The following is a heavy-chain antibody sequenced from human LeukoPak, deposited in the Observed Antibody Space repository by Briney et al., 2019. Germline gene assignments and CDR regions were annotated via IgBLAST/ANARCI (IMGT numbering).Heavy chain of an antibody. D-gene: IGHD5-24*01. CDR1: GGTFSSYA. CDR3: ARGGEWLQFDYFDY. Sequence: SVKVFCKASGGTFSSYAISWVRQAPGQGLEWMGGIIPIFGTANYAQKFQGRVTITADESTSTAYMELSSLRSEDTAVYYCARGGEWLQFDYFDYWGQGTLVTVSS. J-gene: IGHJ4*02. CDR2: IIPIFGTA. V-gene: IGHV1-69*13.